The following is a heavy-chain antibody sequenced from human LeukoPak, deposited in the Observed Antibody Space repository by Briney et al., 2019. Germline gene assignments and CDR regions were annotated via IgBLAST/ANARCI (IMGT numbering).Heavy chain of an antibody. CDR1: GFTFSSYW. V-gene: IGHV3-74*01. CDR2: INSDGSST. D-gene: IGHD3-16*01. J-gene: IGHJ5*02. Sequence: GGSLRLSCAASGFTFSSYWMHWVRQAPGKGLVWVSRINSDGSSTSYADSVKGRFTISRDNAKNTLYVQMNSLRAEDTAVYYCARSWGFYNWFDPWGQGTLVTVSS. CDR3: ARSWGFYNWFDP.